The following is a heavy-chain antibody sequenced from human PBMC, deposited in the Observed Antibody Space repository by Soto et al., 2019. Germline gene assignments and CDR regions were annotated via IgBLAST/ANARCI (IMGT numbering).Heavy chain of an antibody. CDR2: ISYDGSNK. CDR3: AAQLGSSGYYI. Sequence: WGSLRLSCAASGFTFISYGIRFFRQAPGKGLEWVAVISYDGSNKYYADSVKGRFTISRDNSKNTLYLQMNSLRAEDTAVYYCAAQLGSSGYYIWGQGTLVTVSS. CDR1: GFTFISYG. D-gene: IGHD3-22*01. V-gene: IGHV3-30*03. J-gene: IGHJ4*02.